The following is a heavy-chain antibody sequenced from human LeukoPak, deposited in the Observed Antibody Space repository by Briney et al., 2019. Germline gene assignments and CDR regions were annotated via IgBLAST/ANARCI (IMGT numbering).Heavy chain of an antibody. CDR3: ARTLNCSGGSCYSRDAFDI. Sequence: SETLSLTCAVYGGSFSGYYWSWIRQPPGKGLEWIGYIYYSGSTNYNPSLKSRVTISVDTSKNQFSLKLSSVTAADTAVYYCARTLNCSGGSCYSRDAFDIWGQGTMVTVSS. CDR2: IYYSGST. V-gene: IGHV4-59*01. J-gene: IGHJ3*02. D-gene: IGHD2-15*01. CDR1: GGSFSGYY.